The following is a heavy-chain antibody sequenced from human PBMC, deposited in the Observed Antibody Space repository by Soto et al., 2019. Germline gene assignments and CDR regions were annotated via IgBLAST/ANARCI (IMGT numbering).Heavy chain of an antibody. CDR3: ARDAWAGGEHLGVGLDY. V-gene: IGHV3-21*01. D-gene: IGHD1-26*01. CDR1: GFTFSSYS. CDR2: ISSSSSYI. J-gene: IGHJ4*02. Sequence: EVQLVESGGGLVKPGGSLRLSCAASGFTFSSYSMNWVRQAPGKGLEWVSSISSSSSYIYYADSVKGRFTISRDNAKNSLYLQMNSLRAEDTAVYYCARDAWAGGEHLGVGLDYWGQGTLVTVSS.